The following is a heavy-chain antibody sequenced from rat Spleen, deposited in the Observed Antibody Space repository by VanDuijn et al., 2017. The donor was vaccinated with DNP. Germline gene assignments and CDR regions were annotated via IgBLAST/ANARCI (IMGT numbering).Heavy chain of an antibody. CDR2: INYSGST. CDR1: GYSITSNY. J-gene: IGHJ2*01. D-gene: IGHD1-7*01. V-gene: IGHV3-1*01. Sequence: EVQLQESGSGLVKPSQSLSLTCSVTGYSITSNYWAWIRKFPGNKMEWIGYINYSGSTNYNPSLRSRISITRDTSKNHFFLHFNSVTTEDTATYYCARWTRYFDYWGQGVMVTVSS. CDR3: ARWTRYFDY.